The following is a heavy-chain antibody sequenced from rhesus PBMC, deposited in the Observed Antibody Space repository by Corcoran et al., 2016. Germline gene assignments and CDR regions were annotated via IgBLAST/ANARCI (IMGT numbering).Heavy chain of an antibody. V-gene: IGHV4-173*01. CDR1: AGSVSTFY. CDR3: AREDGNWDDRYFEI. J-gene: IGHJ1*01. D-gene: IGHD1-7*02. Sequence: QLQLQESGPGLVKPSETLSLTCSVSAGSVSTFYWCCIRHPPGKGLEWIGRRSGSGGDTDNRPYRKSRVISSRGTANNQLSLKVTSVTAADTAVYYCAREDGNWDDRYFEIWGQGALVTVSS. CDR2: RSGSGGDT.